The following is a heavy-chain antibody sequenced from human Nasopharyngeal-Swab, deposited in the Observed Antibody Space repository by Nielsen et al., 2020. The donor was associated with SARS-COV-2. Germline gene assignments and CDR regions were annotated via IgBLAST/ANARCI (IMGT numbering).Heavy chain of an antibody. CDR2: ISYDGSNK. V-gene: IGHV3-30*18. CDR1: GFTFSSYG. D-gene: IGHD2-2*01. Sequence: GGSLRLSCAASGFTFSSYGMHWVRQAPGKGLEWVAVISYDGSNKYYADSVKGRFTISRDNSKNTLYLQMNSLRAEDTAVYYCAKEGSTSCYLMCWFDPWGQGTLVTVSP. J-gene: IGHJ5*02. CDR3: AKEGSTSCYLMCWFDP.